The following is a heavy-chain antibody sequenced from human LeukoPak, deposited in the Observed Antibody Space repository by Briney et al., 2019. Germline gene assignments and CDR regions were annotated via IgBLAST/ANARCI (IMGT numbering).Heavy chain of an antibody. Sequence: SETLSPTCAVYGGSFSGYYWSWIRQPPGKGLEWIGEINHSGSTNYNPSLKSRVTISVDTSKNQFSLKLSSVTAADTAVYYCARGTRRSYYYDSSGYYQNRYYFDYWGQGTLVTVSS. J-gene: IGHJ4*02. V-gene: IGHV4-34*01. CDR2: INHSGST. CDR3: ARGTRRSYYYDSSGYYQNRYYFDY. CDR1: GGSFSGYY. D-gene: IGHD3-22*01.